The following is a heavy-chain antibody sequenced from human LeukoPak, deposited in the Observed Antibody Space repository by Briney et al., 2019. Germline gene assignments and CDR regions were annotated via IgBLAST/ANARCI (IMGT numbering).Heavy chain of an antibody. CDR2: AYYSGST. V-gene: IGHV4-39*01. Sequence: SETLSLTCTVSGGSISGSNYYWAWIRQPPGKTLEWIGSAYYSGSTYYNPPLKGRVTISVDTSKNQFSLKLSSVTAADTAVYYCATTSYYYDSPDYWGQGTLVTVSS. J-gene: IGHJ4*02. D-gene: IGHD3-22*01. CDR1: GGSISGSNYY. CDR3: ATTSYYYDSPDY.